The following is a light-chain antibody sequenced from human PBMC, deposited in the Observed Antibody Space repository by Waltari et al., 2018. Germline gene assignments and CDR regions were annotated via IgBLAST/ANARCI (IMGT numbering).Light chain of an antibody. Sequence: EIVLTQSPATLSLSPGERATLSCRASQSVGSYFAWYQQEPGQAPRLLIYVASNRATGIPARFSGSGSGTDFTLTISSLDPEDFAVYYCQHYEGWPPWTFGQGTKV. CDR1: QSVGSY. CDR3: QHYEGWPPWT. J-gene: IGKJ1*01. V-gene: IGKV3-11*01. CDR2: VAS.